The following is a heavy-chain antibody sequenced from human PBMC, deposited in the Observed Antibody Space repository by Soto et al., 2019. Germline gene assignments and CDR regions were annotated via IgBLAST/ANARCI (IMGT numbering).Heavy chain of an antibody. D-gene: IGHD6-19*01. CDR2: IIPMFGTA. CDR3: AQTLGSAVAGPGRFAL. Sequence: QVQLVQSGAEVKKYGSSVKVSCKASGGTFSRYAISWVRQAPGQGLEWMGGIIPMFGTANYAQKFQGRVTITADESTSTTYMQLGSLRSEDTAVYYCAQTLGSAVAGPGRFALWGRGTLVTVSS. CDR1: GGTFSRYA. J-gene: IGHJ2*01. V-gene: IGHV1-69*12.